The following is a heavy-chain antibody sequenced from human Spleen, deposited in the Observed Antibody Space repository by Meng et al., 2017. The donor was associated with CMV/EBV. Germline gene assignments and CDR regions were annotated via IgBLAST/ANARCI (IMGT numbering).Heavy chain of an antibody. Sequence: QVQLRQLGEGLLKPSETLSLTCAVYGGSFSGYYWSWIRQPPGKGLEWIGEINHSGSTNYNPSLKNRVTISVDTSKNQFSLKLSSVTAADTAVYYCAREGYDFWSGYYYWGQGTLVTVSS. CDR3: AREGYDFWSGYYY. J-gene: IGHJ4*02. CDR1: GGSFSGYY. V-gene: IGHV4-34*01. CDR2: INHSGST. D-gene: IGHD3-3*01.